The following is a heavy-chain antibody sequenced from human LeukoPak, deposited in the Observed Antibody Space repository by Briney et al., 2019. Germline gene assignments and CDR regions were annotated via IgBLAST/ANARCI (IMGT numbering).Heavy chain of an antibody. Sequence: GGSLRLSCAASGFTFDDYAMHWVRQAPGKGLEWVSLISWDGGSTYYADSVKGRFTISRDNSKNSLYLQMYSLRAEDTAVYYCAKGKQQRDDYYYYGMDVWGQGTTVTVSS. CDR3: AKGKQQRDDYYYYGMDV. J-gene: IGHJ6*02. CDR2: ISWDGGST. D-gene: IGHD6-13*01. V-gene: IGHV3-43D*03. CDR1: GFTFDDYA.